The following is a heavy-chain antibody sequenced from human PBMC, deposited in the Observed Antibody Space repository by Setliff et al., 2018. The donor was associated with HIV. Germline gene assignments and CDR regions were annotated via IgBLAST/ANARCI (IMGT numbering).Heavy chain of an antibody. CDR2: IYYSGST. V-gene: IGHV4-31*03. Sequence: SETLSLTCTVSGGSISSGGYYWSWIRQHPGKGLEWIGYIYYSGSTYYNPSLKSRVTISVDTSKNQFSLKLSSVTAADTAVYYCARVTSAHPTYYYYYMDVWGKGTTVTSP. CDR3: ARVTSAHPTYYYYYMDV. CDR1: GGSISSGGYY. D-gene: IGHD6-25*01. J-gene: IGHJ6*03.